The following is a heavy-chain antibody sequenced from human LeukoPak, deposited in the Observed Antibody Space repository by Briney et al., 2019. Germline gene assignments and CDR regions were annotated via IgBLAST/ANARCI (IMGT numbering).Heavy chain of an antibody. CDR2: INTNTGNP. Sequence: ASVKVSCKASGYTFTTYARNWVRQAPGQGLEWMGWINTNTGNPTYAQGFTGRFVFSLDTSVSTAYLQISSLKAEDTAVYYCARDSSHPTYYYDSSGYYYRPFDIWGQGTMVTVSS. D-gene: IGHD3-22*01. V-gene: IGHV7-4-1*02. CDR3: ARDSSHPTYYYDSSGYYYRPFDI. J-gene: IGHJ3*02. CDR1: GYTFTTYA.